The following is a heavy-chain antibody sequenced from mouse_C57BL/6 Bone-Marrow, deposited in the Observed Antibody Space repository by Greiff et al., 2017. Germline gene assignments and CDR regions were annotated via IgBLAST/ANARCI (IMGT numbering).Heavy chain of an antibody. J-gene: IGHJ2*01. CDR2: ISSGGDYI. D-gene: IGHD1-1*01. CDR1: GFTFSSYA. Sequence: EVKLVESGEGLVKPGGSLKLSCAASGFTFSSYAMSWVRQTPEKRLEWVAYISSGGDYIYYADTVKGRFTISRDNARNTLYLQMSSLKSEDTAMYYCTREGHYYGSSFRDYFDYWGQGTTLTVSS. V-gene: IGHV5-9-1*02. CDR3: TREGHYYGSSFRDYFDY.